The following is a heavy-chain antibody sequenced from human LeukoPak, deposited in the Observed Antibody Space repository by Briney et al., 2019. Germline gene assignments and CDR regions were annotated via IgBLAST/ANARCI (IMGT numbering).Heavy chain of an antibody. CDR2: MSFDGSKK. Sequence: PGRSLRLSCAASGFTFSSYGMHWVRQAPGKGLEWVAVMSFDGSKKYYADSVKGRFTISRDNSKNTVYLQMNSLRAEDTAVYYCARDVLLNSYYYDSSGYYYYYGMDVWGQGTTVTVSS. CDR3: ARDVLLNSYYYDSSGYYYYYGMDV. J-gene: IGHJ6*02. D-gene: IGHD3-22*01. CDR1: GFTFSSYG. V-gene: IGHV3-30*19.